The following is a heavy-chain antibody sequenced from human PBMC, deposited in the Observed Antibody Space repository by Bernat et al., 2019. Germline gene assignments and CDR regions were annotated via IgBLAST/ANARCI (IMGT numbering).Heavy chain of an antibody. J-gene: IGHJ4*01. Sequence: QVQLVQSGAEVKKPGASVKVSCKASGYTFTSYGISWVRQAPGQGLEWMGWISAYNGNTNYAQKLQGRVTMTTDTSTSTAYMELRSLRSDDTAVYYCARAPRLFYYDSSGYYRFDYWGQEPWSPSPQ. V-gene: IGHV1-18*01. CDR1: GYTFTSYG. D-gene: IGHD3-22*01. CDR3: ARAPRLFYYDSSGYYRFDY. CDR2: ISAYNGNT.